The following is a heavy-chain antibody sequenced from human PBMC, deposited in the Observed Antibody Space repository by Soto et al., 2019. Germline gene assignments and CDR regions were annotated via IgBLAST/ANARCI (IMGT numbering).Heavy chain of an antibody. CDR2: IWYDGSNK. J-gene: IGHJ6*04. D-gene: IGHD2-2*01. CDR3: ARDVEYIVVVPCGMDV. V-gene: IGHV3-33*01. CDR1: GFTFSSYG. Sequence: QVQLVESGGGVVQPGRSLRLSCAASGFTFSSYGMHWVRQAPGKGLEWVAVIWYDGSNKYYADSVKGRFTISRDNSQNTLYLKMNSLRAEGTAVYYCARDVEYIVVVPCGMDVWGKGTTVTVCS.